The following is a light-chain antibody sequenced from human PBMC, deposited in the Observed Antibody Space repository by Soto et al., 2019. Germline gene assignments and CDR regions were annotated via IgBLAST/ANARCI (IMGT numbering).Light chain of an antibody. CDR1: QSVSSN. V-gene: IGKV3-15*01. CDR2: AAS. CDR3: QQYNNWPWT. J-gene: IGKJ1*01. Sequence: EIVMTQSPATLYVSPGERGTLSCRASQSVSSNLAWYQQKPGQAPRLLIYAASTRATGIPARFSGSRSGTEFTLTISSLQSEDFAVYYCQQYNNWPWTFGQGTKVEIK.